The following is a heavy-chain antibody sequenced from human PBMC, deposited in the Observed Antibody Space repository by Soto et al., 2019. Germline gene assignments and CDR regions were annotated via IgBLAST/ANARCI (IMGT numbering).Heavy chain of an antibody. D-gene: IGHD5-18*01. CDR1: GGSISSGDYY. CDR3: ARTPVRLWPGVPYYYYGMDV. Sequence: PSETLSLTCTVSGGSISSGDYYWSWIRQPPGKGLEWIGYIYYSGSTNYNPSLRSRVTISVDTSKNQFSLKLSSVTAADTAVYYCARTPVRLWPGVPYYYYGMDVWGQGTTVTVSS. J-gene: IGHJ6*02. CDR2: IYYSGST. V-gene: IGHV4-61*08.